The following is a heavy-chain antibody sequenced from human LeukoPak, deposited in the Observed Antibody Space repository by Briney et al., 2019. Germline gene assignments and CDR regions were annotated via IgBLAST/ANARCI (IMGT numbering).Heavy chain of an antibody. CDR1: GFTFSTYA. V-gene: IGHV3-30*01. J-gene: IGHJ4*02. Sequence: GGSLRLSCAASGFTFSTYAMHWVRQAPGRGLEWVAIISYDGSNKYYADSVKGRFTISRDNSKNTLYLQMNSLRVEDMGVYYCARYQDDYFPDWGQGTLVTVSS. CDR2: ISYDGSNK. CDR3: ARYQDDYFPD. D-gene: IGHD4/OR15-4a*01.